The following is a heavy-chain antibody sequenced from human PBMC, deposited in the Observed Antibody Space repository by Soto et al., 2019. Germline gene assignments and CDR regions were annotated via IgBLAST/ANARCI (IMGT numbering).Heavy chain of an antibody. CDR1: GYTFTSYY. V-gene: IGHV1-46*01. CDR3: ARDDSDYDILTGYYPDYYYYGMDV. CDR2: INPSGGST. D-gene: IGHD3-9*01. J-gene: IGHJ6*02. Sequence: GASVKVSCKASGYTFTSYYMHWVRQAPGQGLEWMGIINPSGGSTSYAQKFQGRVTMTRDTSTSTVYMELSSLRSEDKAVYYCARDDSDYDILTGYYPDYYYYGMDVWGQGTTVTVSS.